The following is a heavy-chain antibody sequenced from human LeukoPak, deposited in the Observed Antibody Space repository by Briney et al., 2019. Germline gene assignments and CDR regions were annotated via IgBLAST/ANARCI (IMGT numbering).Heavy chain of an antibody. CDR2: ISGSAGST. Sequence: PGGVLRLSCAASGFIFSNYAMNGVRQAPGKGLDWVPAISGSAGSTYYADSVKGRFTISRDNSKNTLYLQMNSLRAEDTAVYYCAKPDYYYGSGTSTYFGMDVWGQGTTVTVSS. CDR3: AKPDYYYGSGTSTYFGMDV. D-gene: IGHD3-10*01. J-gene: IGHJ6*02. CDR1: GFIFSNYA. V-gene: IGHV3-23*01.